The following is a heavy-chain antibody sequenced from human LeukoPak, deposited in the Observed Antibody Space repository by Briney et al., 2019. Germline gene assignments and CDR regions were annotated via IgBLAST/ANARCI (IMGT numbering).Heavy chain of an antibody. CDR2: INHSGST. CDR1: GGSISSGSYY. Sequence: NPSETLSLTCTVSGGSISSGSYYWSWIRQPAGKGLEWIGEINHSGSTNYNPSLKSRVTISVDTSKNHFSLKLSSVTAADTAVYYCARTSGSYYFDYWGQGTLVTVSS. V-gene: IGHV4-61*10. CDR3: ARTSGSYYFDY. D-gene: IGHD1-26*01. J-gene: IGHJ4*02.